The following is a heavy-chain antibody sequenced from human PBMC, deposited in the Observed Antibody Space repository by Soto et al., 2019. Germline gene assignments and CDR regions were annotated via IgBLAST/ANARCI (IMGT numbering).Heavy chain of an antibody. CDR1: GDSISSYNW. Sequence: PSETLSLTCAVSGDSISSYNWWSWVRQPPGKGLEWIGEIYHGGRTSYKPSLKRRVTISVDKSKNEFSLKLGSVTAADTAVYFCAREREYTGSYLDYWGQGILVTVSS. J-gene: IGHJ4*02. CDR2: IYHGGRT. CDR3: AREREYTGSYLDY. V-gene: IGHV4-4*02. D-gene: IGHD2-2*02.